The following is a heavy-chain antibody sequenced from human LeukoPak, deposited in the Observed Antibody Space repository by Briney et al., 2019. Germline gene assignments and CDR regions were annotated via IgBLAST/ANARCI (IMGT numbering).Heavy chain of an antibody. CDR3: ARVAERQYYDSSGYYSH. CDR1: GGSISSSSYY. D-gene: IGHD3-22*01. V-gene: IGHV4-39*01. Sequence: SETLSLTCTVSGGSISSSSYYWGWIRQPPGKGLEWIGSIYYSGSTFYNPSLKSRVTISVDTSKNQFSLKLSSVTAADTAVYYCARVAERQYYDSSGYYSHWGQGTLVTVSS. CDR2: IYYSGST. J-gene: IGHJ4*02.